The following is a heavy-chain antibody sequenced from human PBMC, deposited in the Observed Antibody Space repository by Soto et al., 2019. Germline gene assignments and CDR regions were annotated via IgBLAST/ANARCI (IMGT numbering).Heavy chain of an antibody. CDR1: GGTFSSYA. Sequence: GASVKVSCKASGGTFSSYAISWVRQAPGQGLEWMGGIIPIFGTANYAQKFQGRVTITADESTSTAYMELSSLRSEDTAVYYCARQAQNGVVIIMGYYYYYGMDVWGQGTTVTVSS. CDR3: ARQAQNGVVIIMGYYYYYGMDV. J-gene: IGHJ6*02. CDR2: IIPIFGTA. D-gene: IGHD3-3*01. V-gene: IGHV1-69*13.